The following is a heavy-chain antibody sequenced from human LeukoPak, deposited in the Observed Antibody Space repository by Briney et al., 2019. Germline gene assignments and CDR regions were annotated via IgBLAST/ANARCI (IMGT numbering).Heavy chain of an antibody. CDR3: VKDRGDYGWFDP. D-gene: IGHD4-17*01. V-gene: IGHV3-23*01. J-gene: IGHJ5*02. CDR2: ISGSGGST. Sequence: PGGSLRLSCAASGFTFSISAMSWVRQAPGKGLEWVSGISGSGGSTSYADSVKGRFTISRDNSKNTFYLQMNSLRVEDTAVYYCVKDRGDYGWFDPWGQGTLVTVSS. CDR1: GFTFSISA.